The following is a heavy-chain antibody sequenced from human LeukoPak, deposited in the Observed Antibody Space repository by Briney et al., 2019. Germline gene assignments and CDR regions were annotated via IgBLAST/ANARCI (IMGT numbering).Heavy chain of an antibody. J-gene: IGHJ3*02. CDR1: GFTFSSYG. V-gene: IGHV3-30*18. Sequence: GRSLRLSCAASGFTFSSYGMYWVRQAPGKGLEWVAVISYHGSNKYYADSVKGRFTISRDNSKNTLYLQIDSLRAEDTAVYYCAKDRLGTLDAFDIWGQGTMVTVSS. D-gene: IGHD3-9*01. CDR2: ISYHGSNK. CDR3: AKDRLGTLDAFDI.